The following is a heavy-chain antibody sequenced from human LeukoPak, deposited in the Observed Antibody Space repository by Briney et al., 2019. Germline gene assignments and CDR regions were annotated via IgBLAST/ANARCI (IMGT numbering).Heavy chain of an antibody. CDR2: INHSGST. Sequence: SETLSLTCAVYGGSFSGYYWSWIRQPPGKGLEWIGEINHSGSTNYNPSLKSRVTIPVDTSKNQFSLKLSSVTAADTAVYYCARNRWGITMVRGVSLDYWGQGTLVTVSS. J-gene: IGHJ4*02. D-gene: IGHD3-10*01. CDR3: ARNRWGITMVRGVSLDY. V-gene: IGHV4-34*01. CDR1: GGSFSGYY.